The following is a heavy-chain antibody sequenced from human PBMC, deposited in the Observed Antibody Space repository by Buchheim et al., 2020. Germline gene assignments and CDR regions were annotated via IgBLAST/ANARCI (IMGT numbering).Heavy chain of an antibody. J-gene: IGHJ2*01. CDR2: IYYSGST. Sequence: QVQLQESGPGLVKPSQILSLTCTVSGGSISSGGYYWSWIRQHPGKGLEWIGYIYYSGSTYYNPSLKSRVTISVDTSKDQVSLKLSSVTAADTAVYFCARLVLNGYNYFRHIDLWGRGTL. CDR1: GGSISSGGYY. V-gene: IGHV4-31*03. CDR3: ARLVLNGYNYFRHIDL. D-gene: IGHD5-24*01.